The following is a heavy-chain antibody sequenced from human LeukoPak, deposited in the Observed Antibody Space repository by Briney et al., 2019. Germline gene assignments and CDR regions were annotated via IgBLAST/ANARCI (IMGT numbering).Heavy chain of an antibody. CDR2: INPSGGST. CDR3: ARARSSGYYLYYFDY. CDR1: GYTFTSYY. Sequence: ASVKVSCKASGYTFTSYYMHWVRQAPGQGLEWMGIINPSGGSTSYAQKFQGRVTMTRDMSTSTVYMELSSLRSEDTAVYYCARARSSGYYLYYFDYWGQGTLVTVSS. D-gene: IGHD3-22*01. V-gene: IGHV1-46*01. J-gene: IGHJ4*02.